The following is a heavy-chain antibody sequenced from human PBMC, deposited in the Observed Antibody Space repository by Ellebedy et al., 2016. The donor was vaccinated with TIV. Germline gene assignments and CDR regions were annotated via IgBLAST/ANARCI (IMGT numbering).Heavy chain of an antibody. D-gene: IGHD1-20*01. CDR1: GFAFRTYN. CDR2: FRGSGDEI. Sequence: GESLKISCAVSGFAFRTYNMNWIRQPPGKGLEWVSYFRGSGDEIYYIDSVEGRFIIFKDNAKNTLYLQMNRLRDEDTAVYYCASGYNWNDEVLGHWGQGVLVTVSS. J-gene: IGHJ4*02. CDR3: ASGYNWNDEVLGH. V-gene: IGHV3-21*01.